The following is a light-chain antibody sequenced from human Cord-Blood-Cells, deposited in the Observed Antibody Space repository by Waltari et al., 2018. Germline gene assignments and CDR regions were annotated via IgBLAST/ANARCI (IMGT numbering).Light chain of an antibody. CDR1: SSAVGSYNL. V-gene: IGLV2-23*01. J-gene: IGLJ3*02. Sequence: QSALTQPASVSGSPGPSITISCTGTSSAVGSYNLVSWYQQHPGKAPKLMIYEGSKRPSGVSNRFSGSKSGNTASLTISGLQAEDEADYYCCSYAGSSTFWVFGGGTKLTVL. CDR3: CSYAGSSTFWV. CDR2: EGS.